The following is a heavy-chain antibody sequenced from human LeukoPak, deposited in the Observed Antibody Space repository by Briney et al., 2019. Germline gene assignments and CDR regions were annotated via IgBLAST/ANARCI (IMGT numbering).Heavy chain of an antibody. J-gene: IGHJ4*02. V-gene: IGHV4-39*01. Sequence: SETLSLTCTVSGDSISSTTYWWGWIRQSPGKGLEWIGSMSYVGITSYNPSLKSRATISVDTSKNQFSLMLSSVAAADTAVYYCTRLPLDYSLDHWGQGTPVSVSS. D-gene: IGHD4-11*01. CDR3: TRLPLDYSLDH. CDR1: GDSISSTTYW. CDR2: MSYVGIT.